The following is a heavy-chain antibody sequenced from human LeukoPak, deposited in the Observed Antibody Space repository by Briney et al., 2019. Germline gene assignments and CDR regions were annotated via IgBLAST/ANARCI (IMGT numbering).Heavy chain of an antibody. CDR3: ARDGQQLARSYYYYYMDV. CDR2: MNPNSGNT. Sequence: ASVKVSCKASGYTFTSYDINWVRQATGQGLEWMGWMNPNSGNTGYAQKFQGRVTMTTDTSTSTAYMELRSLRSDDTAVYYCARDGQQLARSYYYYYMDVWGKGTTVTISS. D-gene: IGHD6-13*01. V-gene: IGHV1-8*01. J-gene: IGHJ6*03. CDR1: GYTFTSYD.